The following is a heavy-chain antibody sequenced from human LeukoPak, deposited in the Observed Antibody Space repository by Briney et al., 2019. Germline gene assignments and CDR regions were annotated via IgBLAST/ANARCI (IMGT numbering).Heavy chain of an antibody. D-gene: IGHD3-22*01. V-gene: IGHV3-30*02. Sequence: GGSLRLSCAASGFTFSSYGMHWVRQAPGKGLEWVAFIRYDGSNKYYADSVKGRFTISRDNSKNTLYLQVNSLRAEDTAVYYCAKDPQAYDSSGYVDPWGQGTLVTVSS. J-gene: IGHJ5*02. CDR2: IRYDGSNK. CDR1: GFTFSSYG. CDR3: AKDPQAYDSSGYVDP.